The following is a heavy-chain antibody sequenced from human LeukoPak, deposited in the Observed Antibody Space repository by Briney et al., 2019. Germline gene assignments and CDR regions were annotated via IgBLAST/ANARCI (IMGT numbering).Heavy chain of an antibody. Sequence: GESLKISCKGSGYSVTSYWIGWVRQMPGKGLEWMGIIYPGDSGTRYSPSFQGQVTISADKSISTAYLQWSSLKASDTAMYYCARVIAVAGTDFDYWGQGTLVTVSS. CDR2: IYPGDSGT. J-gene: IGHJ4*02. D-gene: IGHD6-19*01. V-gene: IGHV5-51*01. CDR1: GYSVTSYW. CDR3: ARVIAVAGTDFDY.